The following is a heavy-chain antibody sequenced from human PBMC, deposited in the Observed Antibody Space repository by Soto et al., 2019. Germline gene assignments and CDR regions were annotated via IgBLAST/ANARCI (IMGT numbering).Heavy chain of an antibody. CDR2: ISAYNGNT. D-gene: IGHD5-12*01. V-gene: IGHV1-18*04. Sequence: QVPLVQSGAEVKKPGASVKVFCKASGYTFTSYGISWVRQAPGQGLEWMGWISAYNGNTNYAQKLQGRVTMTTDTSTSTAYMELRSLRSDDTAVYYCAREFFGDGYIQGWFDPWGQGTLVTVSS. J-gene: IGHJ5*02. CDR1: GYTFTSYG. CDR3: AREFFGDGYIQGWFDP.